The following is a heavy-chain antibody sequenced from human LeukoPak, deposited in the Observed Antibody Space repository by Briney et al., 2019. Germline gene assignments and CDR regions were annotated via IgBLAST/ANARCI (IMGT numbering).Heavy chain of an antibody. V-gene: IGHV3-33*06. Sequence: GGSLRLSCAASGFTFSSYGMHWVRQAPGKGLEWVAVIWYDGSNKYYADSVKGRFTISRDNSKNTLYLQMNSLRAEDTAVYFCAKSPGFVVVTAISSWGQGTLVTVSS. CDR2: IWYDGSNK. J-gene: IGHJ4*02. CDR3: AKSPGFVVVTAISS. CDR1: GFTFSSYG. D-gene: IGHD2-21*02.